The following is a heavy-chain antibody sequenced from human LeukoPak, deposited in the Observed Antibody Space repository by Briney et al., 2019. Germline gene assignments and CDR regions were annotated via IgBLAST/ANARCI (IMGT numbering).Heavy chain of an antibody. D-gene: IGHD3-10*01. CDR3: ARTYYYDSGSDNWFDP. V-gene: IGHV3-20*04. CDR2: IHWNGGST. Sequence: GGSLRLSCAASGFTFDDYGMSWVRQAPGKGLEWISGIHWNGGSTGYADSVKGRFTISRDNSKNTLYLQMNSLRAGDTAVYYCARTYYYDSGSDNWFDPWGQGTLVTVSS. J-gene: IGHJ5*02. CDR1: GFTFDDYG.